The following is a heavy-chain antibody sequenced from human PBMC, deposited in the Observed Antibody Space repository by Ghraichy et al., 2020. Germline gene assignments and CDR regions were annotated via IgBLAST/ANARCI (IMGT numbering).Heavy chain of an antibody. V-gene: IGHV3-7*01. J-gene: IGHJ5*02. CDR3: AREGPSCSSTSCYQYNWFDP. Sequence: GGSLRLSCAASGFTFSSYWMSWVRQAPGKGLEWVANIKQDGSEKYYVDSVKGRFTISRDNAKNSLYLQMNSLRAEDTAVYYCAREGPSCSSTSCYQYNWFDPWGQGTLVTVSS. CDR1: GFTFSSYW. D-gene: IGHD2-2*01. CDR2: IKQDGSEK.